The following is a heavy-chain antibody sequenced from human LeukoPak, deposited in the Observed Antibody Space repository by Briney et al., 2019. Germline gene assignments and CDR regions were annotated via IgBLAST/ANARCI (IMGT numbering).Heavy chain of an antibody. J-gene: IGHJ4*02. CDR1: GFTFSGYG. V-gene: IGHV3-30*03. D-gene: IGHD1-26*01. CDR3: ASGSPAGDY. CDR2: ISYDGSDK. Sequence: PGRSLRLSCAASGFTFSGYGMHWVRQAPGKGLEWVALISYDGSDKYYADSVKGRFTISRDNAKNSLFLEMTSLRAEDTAVYYCASGSPAGDYWGQGTLVTVSS.